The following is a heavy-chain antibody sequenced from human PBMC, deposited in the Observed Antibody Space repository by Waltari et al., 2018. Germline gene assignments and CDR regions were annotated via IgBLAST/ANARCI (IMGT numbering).Heavy chain of an antibody. Sequence: QVQLVESGGGVVQPGKSLRLSCAGSGFGFSSFGLHWVRQAPGKGVGWVAIIWVDGSKIDYADSVKGRFTISRDNSRNTVYLQMNSLRPEDSGVYYCARCPDEYNYYYMEVWGRGTTVSVSS. CDR3: ARCPDEYNYYYMEV. V-gene: IGHV3-33*08. CDR2: IWVDGSKI. CDR1: GFGFSSFG. J-gene: IGHJ6*03.